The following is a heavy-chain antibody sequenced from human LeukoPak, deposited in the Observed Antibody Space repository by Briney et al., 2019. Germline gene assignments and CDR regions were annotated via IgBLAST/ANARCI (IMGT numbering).Heavy chain of an antibody. Sequence: PSETLSLTCTVSGGSISSYYWSWIRQPPGKGLEWIGYIYYSGSTNYNPSLKSRVTISVDTSKNQFSLKLSSVTAADKAVYYCARDSTMVSIVPDDAFDIWGQGTMVTVPS. D-gene: IGHD3-3*01. CDR2: IYYSGST. CDR3: ARDSTMVSIVPDDAFDI. CDR1: GGSISSYY. J-gene: IGHJ3*02. V-gene: IGHV4-59*01.